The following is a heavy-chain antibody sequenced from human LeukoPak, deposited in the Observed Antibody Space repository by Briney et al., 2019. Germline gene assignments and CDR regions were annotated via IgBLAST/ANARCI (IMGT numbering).Heavy chain of an antibody. Sequence: GESLKISCKGSGYSFTNYWIGWVRQMPGKGLEWMGIIYPGDSDTRYSPSFQGQVTISADKSISTAYLQWSSLKASDTAMYYCARSGAAAGPSGAFDIWGQGTMVTVSS. D-gene: IGHD6-13*01. CDR1: GYSFTNYW. V-gene: IGHV5-51*01. J-gene: IGHJ3*02. CDR3: ARSGAAAGPSGAFDI. CDR2: IYPGDSDT.